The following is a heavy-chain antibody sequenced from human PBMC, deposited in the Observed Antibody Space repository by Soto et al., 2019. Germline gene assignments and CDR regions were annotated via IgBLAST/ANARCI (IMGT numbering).Heavy chain of an antibody. Sequence: QVQLVQSGAEVKKPGASVKVSCKASGYTFTSYDINWVRQATGQGLEWMGWMNPNSGNTGYTQKVQGRVTMTRNTSISTAYMELSSLRSDDTAVYYCARGYEGHYDFWRVDPWRQGTLVTVSS. CDR2: MNPNSGNT. J-gene: IGHJ5*02. CDR1: GYTFTSYD. D-gene: IGHD3-3*01. V-gene: IGHV1-8*01. CDR3: ARGYEGHYDFWRVDP.